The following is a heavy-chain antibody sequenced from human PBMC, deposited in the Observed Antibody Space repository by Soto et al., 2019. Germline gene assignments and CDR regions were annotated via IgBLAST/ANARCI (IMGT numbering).Heavy chain of an antibody. J-gene: IGHJ5*02. CDR2: INHSGNT. Sequence: ETIPVRSAFAGSYLGYHGGNWLRQPPGKGLEWIGEINHSGNTNYNPSLRSRVTISIDTSKNQLSLNLRSVSAADTAVYYCARGRGEFDASGQGTPVSVSS. CDR3: ARGRGEFDA. V-gene: IGHV4-34*01. D-gene: IGHD2-21*01. CDR1: GSYLGYHG.